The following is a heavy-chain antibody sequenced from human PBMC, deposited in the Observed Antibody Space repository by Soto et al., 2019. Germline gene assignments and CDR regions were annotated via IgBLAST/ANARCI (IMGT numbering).Heavy chain of an antibody. V-gene: IGHV3-30*18. J-gene: IGHJ4*02. CDR2: ISYDGSNK. CDR1: GFTFSSYG. CDR3: AKGALGY. Sequence: TGGSLRLSCTASGFTFSSYGMHWVRQAPGKGLEWVAVISYDGSNKYYADSVKGRFTISRDNSKNTLYLQMNSLRAEDTAVYYCAKGALGYWGQGTLVTVSS.